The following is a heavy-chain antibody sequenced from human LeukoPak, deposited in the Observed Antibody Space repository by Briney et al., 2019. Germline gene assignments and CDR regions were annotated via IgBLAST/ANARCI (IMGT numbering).Heavy chain of an antibody. J-gene: IGHJ3*02. CDR1: GGSISSYY. CDR3: ATLNFFPI. Sequence: SETLSLTCTVSGGSISSYYWSWIRQPPGKGLEWIGYIYYSGSTNYNPSLKSRVTISVDTSKNQFSLKLSSVTAADTAVYYCATLNFFPIWRQATMVTVPS. D-gene: IGHD1-7*01. CDR2: IYYSGST. V-gene: IGHV4-59*01.